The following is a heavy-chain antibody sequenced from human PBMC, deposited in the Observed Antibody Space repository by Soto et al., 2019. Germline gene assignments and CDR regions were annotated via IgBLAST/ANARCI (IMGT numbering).Heavy chain of an antibody. V-gene: IGHV3-30*18. D-gene: IGHD1-26*01. CDR1: EFSFSDYG. CDR2: ISYEGTAK. Sequence: GGSLRLSCAASEFSFSDYGMHWVRQAPGKGLEWVAVISYEGTAKYYADSVKGRFTISRDNSKNTLFLQMNNLRSEDTAVYYCAKGASYRMFDYWGQGTLVTVSS. CDR3: AKGASYRMFDY. J-gene: IGHJ4*02.